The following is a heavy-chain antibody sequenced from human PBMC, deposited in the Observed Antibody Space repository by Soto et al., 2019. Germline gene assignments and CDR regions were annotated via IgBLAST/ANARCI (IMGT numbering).Heavy chain of an antibody. CDR3: ATVIVGATDSPDCFDY. CDR1: GFTVSSNY. J-gene: IGHJ4*02. Sequence: PGGSLRLSCAASGFTVSSNYMSWVRQAPGKGLEWVSVIYSGGSTYYADSVKGRFTISRDNSKNTLYLQMNSLRAEDTAVYYCATVIVGATDSPDCFDYWGQGTLVTVS. V-gene: IGHV3-53*01. CDR2: IYSGGST. D-gene: IGHD1-26*01.